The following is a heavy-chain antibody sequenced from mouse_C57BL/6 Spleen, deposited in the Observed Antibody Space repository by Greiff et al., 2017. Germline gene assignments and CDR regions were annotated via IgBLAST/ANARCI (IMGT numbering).Heavy chain of an antibody. V-gene: IGHV1-42*01. D-gene: IGHD2-1*01. CDR1: GYSFTGYY. Sequence: VQLQQSGPELVKPGASVKISCTASGYSFTGYYMNWVKQSPEKSLEWIGEINPSTGGTTYNQKFKAKATLTVDKSSSTAYMQLKSLTSEDSAVYYCARAGGNYDFDCWGQGTTLTVSS. CDR3: ARAGGNYDFDC. CDR2: INPSTGGT. J-gene: IGHJ2*01.